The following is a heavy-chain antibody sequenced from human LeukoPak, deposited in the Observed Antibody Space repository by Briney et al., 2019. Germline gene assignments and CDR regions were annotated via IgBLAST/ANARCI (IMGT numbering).Heavy chain of an antibody. Sequence: GGSLRLSCSASGFTFSSYAIHWVRQAPGRGLESVSGISSNGDSIYYTDSVKDRFAISRDNSKNTLYLQMTSLRADDAAVYYCAKGSESYYDSKSDYWGQGTLVTVSS. J-gene: IGHJ4*02. CDR1: GFTFSSYA. D-gene: IGHD3-22*01. CDR3: AKGSESYYDSKSDY. CDR2: ISSNGDSI. V-gene: IGHV3-64D*06.